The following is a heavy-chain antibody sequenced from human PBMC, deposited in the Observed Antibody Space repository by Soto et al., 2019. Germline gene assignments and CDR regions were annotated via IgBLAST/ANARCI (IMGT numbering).Heavy chain of an antibody. Sequence: PGGSLRLSCAASGFTFSPYTMHWVRQIPGKGLEWVAVISNDGDDKDYADSVKGRFTVSRDISKNTLLLQMSSLRAEDTALYYCARGGGFCGADCYKGGIDYWGRGTLVTVSS. J-gene: IGHJ4*02. CDR3: ARGGGFCGADCYKGGIDY. CDR1: GFTFSPYT. D-gene: IGHD2-21*02. CDR2: ISNDGDDK. V-gene: IGHV3-30-3*01.